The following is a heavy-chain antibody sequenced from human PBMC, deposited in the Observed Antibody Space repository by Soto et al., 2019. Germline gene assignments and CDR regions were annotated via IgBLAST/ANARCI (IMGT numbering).Heavy chain of an antibody. CDR1: GGAFSSYA. D-gene: IGHD6-13*01. J-gene: IGHJ6*02. CDR3: ARDRIAGSKYYYGMDV. Sequence: QVQLVQSGAEVKKPGSSVRVSCKASGGAFSSYAISWVRQAPGQGLEWMGGIIPIFGTENYAQKFQGRVTITADESTSTAYMELSSLRSEDTAVYYCARDRIAGSKYYYGMDVWGQGTTVTVSS. V-gene: IGHV1-69*01. CDR2: IIPIFGTE.